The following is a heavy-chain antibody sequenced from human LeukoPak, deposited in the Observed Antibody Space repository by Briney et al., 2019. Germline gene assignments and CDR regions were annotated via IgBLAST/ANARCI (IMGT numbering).Heavy chain of an antibody. CDR1: GDSVSSNSAA. J-gene: IGHJ4*02. CDR2: TYYSSKWYT. V-gene: IGHV6-1*01. D-gene: IGHD3-10*01. CDR3: ASQYYSGSGSFNPPFDY. Sequence: SQTLSLTCAISGDSVSSNSAAWNWITQSPSRGLEYLGRTYYSSKWYTDYAVSVKSRITINPDTSKNQFSLQLNSVTPEDTAVYYCASQYYSGSGSFNPPFDYWGQGTLVTVSS.